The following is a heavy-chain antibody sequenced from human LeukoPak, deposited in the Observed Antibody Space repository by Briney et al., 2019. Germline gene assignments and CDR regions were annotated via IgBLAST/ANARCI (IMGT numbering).Heavy chain of an antibody. Sequence: ASVKVSCKASRYTINGYYMYWGRQAPGQRLGWVGWINPNSGGTNYAQKFQGRVTMARETSISTAYMELSRLRSDDTAVYYCAREGAGGSYYGYWGQGTLVTVSS. V-gene: IGHV1-2*02. D-gene: IGHD1-26*01. J-gene: IGHJ4*02. CDR1: RYTINGYY. CDR2: INPNSGGT. CDR3: AREGAGGSYYGY.